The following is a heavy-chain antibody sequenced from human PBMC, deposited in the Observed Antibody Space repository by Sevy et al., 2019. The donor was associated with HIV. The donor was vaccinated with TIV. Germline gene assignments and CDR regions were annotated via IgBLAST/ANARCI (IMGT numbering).Heavy chain of an antibody. V-gene: IGHV3-23*01. J-gene: IGHJ4*01. Sequence: GSLRLSCAAAGFIFNSHAMSWVRQAPGKGLEWVSTISGSGGYTYYADSVKGRFTISRDNSKNTVDLQMNSLRAEDTAVYYCTNRGLVIITGFDYWGHGTLVTVSS. CDR2: ISGSGGYT. CDR1: GFIFNSHA. CDR3: TNRGLVIITGFDY. D-gene: IGHD1-20*01.